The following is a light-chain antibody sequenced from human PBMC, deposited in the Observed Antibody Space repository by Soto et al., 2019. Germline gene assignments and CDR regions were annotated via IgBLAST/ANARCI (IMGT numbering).Light chain of an antibody. Sequence: QSALTQPASLSGSPGQSITISCTGTSSDVGGYNYVSWYKQHPGKAPKLMIYDVSNRPSGVSNRVSGSKSGNTASLTISGLQAEDEADYYCSSYTSSSALVLFGGGTKVTVL. CDR1: SSDVGGYNY. V-gene: IGLV2-14*01. J-gene: IGLJ2*01. CDR2: DVS. CDR3: SSYTSSSALVL.